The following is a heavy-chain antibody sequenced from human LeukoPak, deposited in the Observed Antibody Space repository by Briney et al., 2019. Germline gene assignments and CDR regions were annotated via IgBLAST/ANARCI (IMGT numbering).Heavy chain of an antibody. Sequence: SETLSLTCTVSGGSASCGGYWSWIREHPGKGLEWIGYIHKSGRTYYNLSLKSRVTVSVDTSQTHFSLERSSVTAADTAVYYCAGNILREAAQFDSWGLGTLVTVSS. V-gene: IGHV4-31*03. J-gene: IGHJ4*02. CDR3: AGNILREAAQFDS. CDR1: GGSASCGGY. D-gene: IGHD2-15*01. CDR2: IHKSGRT.